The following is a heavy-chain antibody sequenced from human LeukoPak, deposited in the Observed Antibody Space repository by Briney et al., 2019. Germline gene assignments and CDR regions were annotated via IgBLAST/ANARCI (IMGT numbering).Heavy chain of an antibody. CDR2: TYYRSKWYN. V-gene: IGHV6-1*01. CDR3: ARSLFGHIVGARDFFDY. J-gene: IGHJ4*02. Sequence: PSQTLSLTCAISGDSVSSNSAAWNWIRQSPSRGLEWLGRTYYRSKWYNDYAVSVKSRITINPDTSKNQFSLQLNSVTPEDTAVYYCARSLFGHIVGARDFFDYWGQGTLVTVSS. D-gene: IGHD1-26*01. CDR1: GDSVSSNSAA.